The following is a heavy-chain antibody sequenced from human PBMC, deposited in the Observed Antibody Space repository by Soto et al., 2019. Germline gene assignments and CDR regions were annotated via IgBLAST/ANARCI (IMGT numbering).Heavy chain of an antibody. CDR3: AHSSSSSGYYHRVYLPDYAFDI. Sequence: SGPTLVNPTQTLTLTCTFSGFSLSTSGVGVGWIRQPPGKALEWLALIYWDDDKRYSPSLKSRLTITKDTSKNQVVLTMTNMDPVDTATYYCAHSSSSSGYYHRVYLPDYAFDIWGQGTMVTVSS. J-gene: IGHJ3*02. CDR1: GFSLSTSGVG. CDR2: IYWDDDK. D-gene: IGHD3-22*01. V-gene: IGHV2-5*02.